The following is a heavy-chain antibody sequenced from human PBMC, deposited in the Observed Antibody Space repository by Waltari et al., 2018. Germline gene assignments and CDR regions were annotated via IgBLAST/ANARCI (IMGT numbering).Heavy chain of an antibody. D-gene: IGHD4-17*01. V-gene: IGHV1-69*04. CDR2: IIPILGIA. J-gene: IGHJ6*02. Sequence: QVQLVQSGAEVKKPGSSVKVSCKASGGTFSSYAISWGRQAPGQGLEWMGRIIPILGIANDAQKFQGRVTITADKSTSTAYMELSSLRSEDTAVYYCARDYGGNSESMDVWGQGTTVTVSS. CDR1: GGTFSSYA. CDR3: ARDYGGNSESMDV.